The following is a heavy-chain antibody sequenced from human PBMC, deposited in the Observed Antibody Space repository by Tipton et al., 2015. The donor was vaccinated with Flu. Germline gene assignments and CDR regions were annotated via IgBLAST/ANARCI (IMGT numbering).Heavy chain of an antibody. CDR2: IYYSDNS. V-gene: IGHV4-39*01. D-gene: IGHD5-18*01. CDR1: GDSISSTIYY. J-gene: IGHJ2*01. CDR3: ARHGGYNYGFPRYFDL. Sequence: TLSLTCIVSGDSISSTIYYWGWIRQPPGKGLEWIASIYYSDNSYYNPSLKSRVTIPVDTSKNQFSLRLSSVTAADTAIYYCARHGGYNYGFPRYFDLWGRGTLVTVTS.